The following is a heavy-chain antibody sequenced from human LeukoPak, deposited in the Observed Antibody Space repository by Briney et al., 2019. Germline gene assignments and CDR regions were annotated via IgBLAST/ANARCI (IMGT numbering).Heavy chain of an antibody. Sequence: SETLSLTCTVSGGSIGNGDHYWSWIRQHPGKGLEWIGHIYYSGSTYYNPSLKSRGIISVETSKNQFSLKLSSVTAADTAVYYCARIILSWREFDCWGQGTLVTVSS. J-gene: IGHJ4*02. D-gene: IGHD3-3*02. CDR3: ARIILSWREFDC. CDR2: IYYSGST. V-gene: IGHV4-31*03. CDR1: GGSIGNGDHY.